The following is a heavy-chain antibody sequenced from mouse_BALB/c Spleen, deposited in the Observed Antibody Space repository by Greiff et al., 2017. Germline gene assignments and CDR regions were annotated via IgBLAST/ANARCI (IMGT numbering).Heavy chain of an antibody. V-gene: IGHV5-6-4*01. Sequence: EVQLVESGGGLVKPGGSLKLSCAASGFTFSSYTMSWVRQTPEKRLEWVATISSGGGNTYYPDSVKGRFTISRDNAKNTLYLQMSSLKSEDTAMYYCAREIAYWGQGTLVTVSA. CDR2: ISSGGGNT. CDR3: AREIAY. CDR1: GFTFSSYT. J-gene: IGHJ3*01.